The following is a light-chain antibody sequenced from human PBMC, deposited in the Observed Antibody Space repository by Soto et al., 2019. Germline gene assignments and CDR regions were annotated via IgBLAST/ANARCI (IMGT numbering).Light chain of an antibody. Sequence: QSALTQPASVSGSPGQSITISCTGTSSDIGAYNYVSWYQQHPGKAPKVIIFEVSNRPSGVSNRFSGSKSGNTASLTISGLQPEDEADYHCSSYTGGNTYWIFGGGPSSPS. J-gene: IGLJ3*02. CDR3: SSYTGGNTYWI. V-gene: IGLV2-14*01. CDR1: SSDIGAYNY. CDR2: EVS.